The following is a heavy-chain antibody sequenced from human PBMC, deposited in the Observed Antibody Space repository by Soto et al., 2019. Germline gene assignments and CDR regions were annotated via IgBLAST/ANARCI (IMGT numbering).Heavy chain of an antibody. V-gene: IGHV3-23*01. CDR2: IGGGGHDT. CDR1: GFAFSAYA. Sequence: QLLESGGSLVEPGGSLRLSCSASGFAFSAYAMSWVRQAPQKGLEWVSGIGGGGHDTRYGDSVKGRFSITRDNSRNTLYLEMNRLTAEVTAVYYCAKHPIFGVVTHYFAHWGRGVLVTVSS. J-gene: IGHJ4*02. D-gene: IGHD3-3*01. CDR3: AKHPIFGVVTHYFAH.